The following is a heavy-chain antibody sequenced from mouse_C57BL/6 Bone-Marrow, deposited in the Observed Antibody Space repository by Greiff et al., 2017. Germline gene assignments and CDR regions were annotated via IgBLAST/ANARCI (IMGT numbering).Heavy chain of an antibody. D-gene: IGHD2-12*01. Sequence: QVQLQQSGAELARPGASVKLSCKASGYTFTSYGISWVKQRTGQGLEWIGEIYPRSGNTYYNEKFKGTATLTADKSSRTAYMALRSQTSEDSAVYICSRERGDSPPYWGQGTLVTVSA. CDR3: SRERGDSPPY. V-gene: IGHV1-81*01. CDR2: IYPRSGNT. CDR1: GYTFTSYG. J-gene: IGHJ3*01.